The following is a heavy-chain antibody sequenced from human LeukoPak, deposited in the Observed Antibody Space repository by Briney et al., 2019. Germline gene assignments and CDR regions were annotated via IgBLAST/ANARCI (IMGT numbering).Heavy chain of an antibody. Sequence: SETLSLTCTVSGGSISSSRYYWGWIRQPPGKGLEWIGSIYYSGSTYYNPSLKSRVTISVDTSKNQFTLKVRSVTAADTGVYFCARKGLRPLEWLSEYFFDYWGQGTLVSVAS. CDR2: IYYSGST. CDR1: GGSISSSRYY. D-gene: IGHD3-3*01. CDR3: ARKGLRPLEWLSEYFFDY. V-gene: IGHV4-39*06. J-gene: IGHJ4*02.